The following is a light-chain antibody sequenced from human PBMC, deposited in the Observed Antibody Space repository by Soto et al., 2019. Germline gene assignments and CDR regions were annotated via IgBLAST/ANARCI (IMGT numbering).Light chain of an antibody. J-gene: IGLJ3*02. Sequence: QSALTQPASVSGSPGQSITISCTGTSSDVGTYDLVSWYQHHPGAALKLMIYEATRRPSGISNRFSGSKSGNTASLTISGLQAEDEADYYCCSFAGSNSWVFGGGTKLTVL. CDR2: EAT. V-gene: IGLV2-23*01. CDR3: CSFAGSNSWV. CDR1: SSDVGTYDL.